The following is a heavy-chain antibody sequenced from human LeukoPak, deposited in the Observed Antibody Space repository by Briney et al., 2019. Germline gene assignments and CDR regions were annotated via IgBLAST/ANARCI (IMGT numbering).Heavy chain of an antibody. D-gene: IGHD6-13*01. V-gene: IGHV4-34*01. CDR2: INQSGRT. J-gene: IGHJ6*03. CDR3: ARLGYTKSSNYYYYYLDV. Sequence: SETLSPTCGVSGASLSGYYWNWIRQPPGKGLEWIGEINQSGRTNYNSSLKSRVTISADMSKNQFSLKLSSVTAADTAVYYCARLGYTKSSNYYYYYLDVWGKGTSVTVSS. CDR1: GASLSGYY.